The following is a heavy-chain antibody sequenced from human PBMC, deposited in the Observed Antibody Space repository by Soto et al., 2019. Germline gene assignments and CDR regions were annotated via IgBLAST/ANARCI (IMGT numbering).Heavy chain of an antibody. J-gene: IGHJ4*02. CDR3: VREFEVEESFWSGYYRAGDY. V-gene: IGHV3-48*02. CDR2: ISGSSSSI. D-gene: IGHD3-3*01. CDR1: GFPFSSYS. Sequence: GGSLRLSCAASGFPFSSYSMTWVRQAPGKGLEWVSYISGSSSSIYYADSVKGRFTISRDNAKNSLYLQMNSLRDEDTAVYYCVREFEVEESFWSGYYRAGDYWGQGTLVTVSS.